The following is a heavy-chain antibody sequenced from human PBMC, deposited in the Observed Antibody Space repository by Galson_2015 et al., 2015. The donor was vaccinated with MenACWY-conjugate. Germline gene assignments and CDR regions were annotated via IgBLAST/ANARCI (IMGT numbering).Heavy chain of an antibody. CDR2: IGTAGDP. CDR3: ARGEWATITRDYWYFDL. Sequence: SLRLSCAASGFTFSSYEMHWVRQATGKGLEWVSAIGTAGDPNYPGSVKGRFTISRENAKNSLYLQTNSLRAGDTAVYYCARGEWATITRDYWYFDLWGRGTLVTVSS. V-gene: IGHV3-13*05. D-gene: IGHD5-12*01. CDR1: GFTFSSYE. J-gene: IGHJ2*01.